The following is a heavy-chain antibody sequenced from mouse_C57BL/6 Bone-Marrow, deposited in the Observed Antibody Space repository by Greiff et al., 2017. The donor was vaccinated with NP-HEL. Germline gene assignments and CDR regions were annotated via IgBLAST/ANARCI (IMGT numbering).Heavy chain of an antibody. CDR3: ARQLRLQYYFDY. CDR2: IYPRSGNT. D-gene: IGHD3-2*02. CDR1: GYTFTSYG. J-gene: IGHJ2*01. Sequence: VQLQQSGAELARPGASVKLSCKASGYTFTSYGISWVKQRPGQGLEWIGEIYPRSGNTYYNEKFKGKATLTADKSSSTAYMELRSLTSEDSAVYFCARQLRLQYYFDYWGQGTTLTVSA. V-gene: IGHV1-81*01.